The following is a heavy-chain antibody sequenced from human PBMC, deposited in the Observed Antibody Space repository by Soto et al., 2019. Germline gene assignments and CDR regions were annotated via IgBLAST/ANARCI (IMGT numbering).Heavy chain of an antibody. D-gene: IGHD2-21*02. J-gene: IGHJ5*02. V-gene: IGHV4-4*07. CDR3: ARDKGVAVTADNSFEP. CDR1: GGSITDYS. CDR2: IFSSGST. Sequence: ASETLSLTCTVSGGSITDYSWVWIRQPAGKGLEWIGRIFSSGSTNYNPSLKGRITMSLDTSKNQFSLKLNSATATDTAVYFCARDKGVAVTADNSFEPWGQGILVTVSS.